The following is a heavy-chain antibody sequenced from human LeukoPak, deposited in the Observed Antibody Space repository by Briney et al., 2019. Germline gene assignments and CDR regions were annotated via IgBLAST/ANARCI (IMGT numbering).Heavy chain of an antibody. V-gene: IGHV3-23*01. CDR2: ISGSGGNT. CDR1: GFTVSSNY. D-gene: IGHD6-19*01. J-gene: IGHJ4*02. Sequence: GGSLRLSCAASGFTVSSNYMTWVRQAPGKGLKWVSGISGSGGNTHYADSVKGRFTISRDNSKNTLYLQMNSLRAEDTAVYYCAKDRTGIAVAGTVFDYWGQGTLVTVSS. CDR3: AKDRTGIAVAGTVFDY.